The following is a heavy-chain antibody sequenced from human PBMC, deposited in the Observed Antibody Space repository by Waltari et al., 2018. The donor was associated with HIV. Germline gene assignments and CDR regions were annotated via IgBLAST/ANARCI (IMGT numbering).Heavy chain of an antibody. CDR2: INPNSGGT. D-gene: IGHD1-26*01. Sequence: QVQLVQSGAEVKKPGASVKVSCRASGYTFTGYYMHWVRQAPGQGLEWMGWINPNSGGTNYAQKFQGRVTMTRDTSISTAYMELNSLRSDDTAVYYCARDPRGSWGAFDIWGQGTMVTVSS. CDR3: ARDPRGSWGAFDI. CDR1: GYTFTGYY. V-gene: IGHV1-2*02. J-gene: IGHJ3*02.